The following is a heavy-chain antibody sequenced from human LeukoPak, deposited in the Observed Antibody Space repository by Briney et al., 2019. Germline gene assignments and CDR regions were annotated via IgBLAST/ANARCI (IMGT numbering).Heavy chain of an antibody. Sequence: GGSLRLSCAASGFTFSSYGTHWVRQAPGKGLEWVAVISYDGSNKYYADSVKGRFTISRDNSKNTLYLQMNSLRAEDTAVYYCAKGGGYCSSTSCYLDYWGQGTLVTVSS. J-gene: IGHJ4*02. CDR3: AKGGGYCSSTSCYLDY. CDR2: ISYDGSNK. D-gene: IGHD2-2*01. CDR1: GFTFSSYG. V-gene: IGHV3-30*18.